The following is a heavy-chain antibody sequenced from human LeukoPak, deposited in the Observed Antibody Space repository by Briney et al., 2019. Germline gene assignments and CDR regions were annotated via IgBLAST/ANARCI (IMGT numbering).Heavy chain of an antibody. J-gene: IGHJ4*02. Sequence: GASVKVSCKASGGTFSSYAISWVRQAPGQGLEWMGGIIPIFGTANYAQKFQGRVTMTRDTSISTAYMELSGLISEDTAVYYCTRGPPNWGYDFWGQGTLVTVSS. CDR2: IIPIFGTA. CDR1: GGTFSSYA. D-gene: IGHD7-27*01. CDR3: TRGPPNWGYDF. V-gene: IGHV1-69*05.